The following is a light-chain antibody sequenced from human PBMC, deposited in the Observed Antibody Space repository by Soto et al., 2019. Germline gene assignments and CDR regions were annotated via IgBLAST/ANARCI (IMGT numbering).Light chain of an antibody. CDR2: WAS. CDR3: QQYHSAPQS. J-gene: IGKJ1*01. Sequence: DIVMTQSPDSLAVSLGERATINCKSSQSVLYSPNNKNYLAWYQQKPGQAPKLLIYWASTRESGVPDRFNGSGSGTDFTLTISSLQAEDVAFYYCQQYHSAPQSFGQGTKVEIK. CDR1: QSVLYSPNNKNY. V-gene: IGKV4-1*01.